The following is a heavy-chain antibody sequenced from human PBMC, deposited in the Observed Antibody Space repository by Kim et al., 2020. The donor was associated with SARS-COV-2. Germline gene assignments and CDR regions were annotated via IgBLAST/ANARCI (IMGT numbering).Heavy chain of an antibody. Sequence: GGSLRLSCVASGFTFDKYAMHWVRQAPGKGLEWVSLISGDGTYTYYADSVKGRFTISRDNGKNSLFLHMTSLTTEDTALYYCLKEAAAYYFDYWVQGTL. J-gene: IGHJ4*02. CDR3: LKEAAAYYFDY. CDR1: GFTFDKYA. V-gene: IGHV3-43*02. D-gene: IGHD6-13*01. CDR2: ISGDGTYT.